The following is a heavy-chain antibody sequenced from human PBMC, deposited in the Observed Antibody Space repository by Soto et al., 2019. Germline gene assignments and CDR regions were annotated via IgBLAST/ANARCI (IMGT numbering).Heavy chain of an antibody. V-gene: IGHV4-31*03. CDR1: GGSISSGGYY. CDR3: ARAYTEQLRFLEWLSMDV. Sequence: PSETLSLTCTVSGGSISSGGYYWSWIRQHPGKGLEWIGYIYYSGSTYYNPSLKSRVTISVDTSKNQFSLKLSSVTAADTAVYYCARAYTEQLRFLEWLSMDVWGKGTTVTVSS. D-gene: IGHD3-3*01. J-gene: IGHJ6*04. CDR2: IYYSGST.